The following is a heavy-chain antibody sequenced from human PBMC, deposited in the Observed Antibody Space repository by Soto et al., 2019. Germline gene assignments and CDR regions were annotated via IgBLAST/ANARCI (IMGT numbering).Heavy chain of an antibody. CDR1: GGSISSYD. J-gene: IGHJ6*03. Sequence: SETMCLTCTVSGGSISSYDGSWIRQPPGKGLEWIGYIYYSGSTNYNPSLKSRVTISVDTSKNQFSLKLSSVTAADTAVYYCARMVRTYYYYMDVWGKGTTVTVSS. D-gene: IGHD3-10*01. CDR3: ARMVRTYYYYMDV. CDR2: IYYSGST. V-gene: IGHV4-59*08.